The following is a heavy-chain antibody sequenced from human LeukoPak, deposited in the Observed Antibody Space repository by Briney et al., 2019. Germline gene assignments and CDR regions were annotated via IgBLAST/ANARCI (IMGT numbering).Heavy chain of an antibody. CDR2: IIPILGIA. V-gene: IGHV1-69*04. J-gene: IGHJ4*02. CDR1: GGTFSSYA. D-gene: IGHD6-19*01. CDR3: ARDREYSSGWRYYFDY. Sequence: GASVKVSCKASGGTFSSYAISWVRQAPGQGLEWMGRIIPILGIANYAQKFQGRVTITADKSTSTAYMELSSLRSEDTAVYYCARDREYSSGWRYYFDYWGQGTLVTVSS.